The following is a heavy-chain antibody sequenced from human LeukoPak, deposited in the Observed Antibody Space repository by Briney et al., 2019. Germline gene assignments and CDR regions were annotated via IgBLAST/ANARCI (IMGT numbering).Heavy chain of an antibody. Sequence: GGSLRLSCAACGFTFNNYGMHWVRQAPGKGPEWVALIRYNRNNQYYADSVKGRFTISRDNTKNTLYLQMNSLKGDDTALYYCAKDSAFYYIDDWCKGTRS. V-gene: IGHV3-30*02. J-gene: IGHJ6*03. CDR1: GFTFNNYG. CDR3: AKDSAFYYIDD. D-gene: IGHD3-10*01. CDR2: IRYNRNNQ.